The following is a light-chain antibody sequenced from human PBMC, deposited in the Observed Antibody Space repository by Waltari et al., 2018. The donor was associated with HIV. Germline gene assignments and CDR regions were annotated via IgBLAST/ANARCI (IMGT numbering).Light chain of an antibody. CDR3: NSRDSSGNHHV. CDR2: GKN. Sequence: SSELTHDPAVSVALGQTVRITCQGDSLRSYYATWYQQKQGQAPVLVKYGKNNRPSGIPDRFSGSSSGNTASLTITGAQAEDEADYYCNSRDSSGNHHVFGTGTKVTVL. J-gene: IGLJ1*01. CDR1: SLRSYY. V-gene: IGLV3-19*01.